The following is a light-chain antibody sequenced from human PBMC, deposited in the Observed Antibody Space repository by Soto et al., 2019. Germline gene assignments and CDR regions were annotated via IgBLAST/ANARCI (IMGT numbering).Light chain of an antibody. CDR1: SSDVGGYNY. CDR3: CSDAGSYTFV. V-gene: IGLV2-11*01. Sequence: QSALTQPRSVSGSPGQSVTISCTGTSSDVGGYNYVSWYQQHPGKAPKLMIYDVSKRPSGVPDRFSGSKSGNTASLTISGLQDEDEDDYYCCSDAGSYTFVFGGGTKLTVL. CDR2: DVS. J-gene: IGLJ2*01.